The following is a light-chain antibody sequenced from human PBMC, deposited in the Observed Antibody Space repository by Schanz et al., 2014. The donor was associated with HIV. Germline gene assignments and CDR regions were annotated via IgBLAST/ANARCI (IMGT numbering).Light chain of an antibody. Sequence: QSVLTQPPSVSGAPGQRVTISCTGSSSNIGADYDVNWYQQIPGTAPKLLIYGDTNRPSGVPDRFSGSQTGSSASLAITGLQAEDEADYYCATWDDSLNVWVFGGGTKLTVL. J-gene: IGLJ3*02. V-gene: IGLV1-40*01. CDR1: SSNIGADYD. CDR3: ATWDDSLNVWV. CDR2: GDT.